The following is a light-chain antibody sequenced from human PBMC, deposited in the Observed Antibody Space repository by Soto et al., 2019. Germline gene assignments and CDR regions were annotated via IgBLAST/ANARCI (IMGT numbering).Light chain of an antibody. CDR2: GAS. V-gene: IGKV3-20*01. Sequence: EIVLTQSPVTLSLSPGEKATLSCRASQSLDTYTLAWYQQKPGRAPRLLIYGASTRAAAIPDRFIGSGSGTDFALTISRLEPEDFAVYYCQQYGSFSTFGQGTRLEIK. CDR1: QSLDTYT. J-gene: IGKJ5*01. CDR3: QQYGSFST.